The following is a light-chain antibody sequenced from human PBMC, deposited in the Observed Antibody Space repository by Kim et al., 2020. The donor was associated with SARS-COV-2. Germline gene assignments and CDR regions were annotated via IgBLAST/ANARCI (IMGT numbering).Light chain of an antibody. V-gene: IGLV3-25*03. Sequence: VSPGQRARINCSGDALAKQYAYWYQQKPGRAPVLVIYKDSAKPSEIPDRFSGSSSGTTGTLTISGVQAEGEADYYCQSADSSGTWVFGGGTKLTVL. J-gene: IGLJ3*02. CDR1: ALAKQY. CDR2: KDS. CDR3: QSADSSGTWV.